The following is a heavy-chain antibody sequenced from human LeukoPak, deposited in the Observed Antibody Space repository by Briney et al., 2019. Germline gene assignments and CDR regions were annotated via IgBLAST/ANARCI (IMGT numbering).Heavy chain of an antibody. CDR3: AADLHYYDYDFWSGYYNPRYYYYGMDV. Sequence: RASVKVSCKASGFTFTSSAVQWVRQARGQRLEWIGWIVVGSGNTNYAQKFQERVTITRDMSTSTAYMELSSLRSEGTAVYYCAADLHYYDYDFWSGYYNPRYYYYGMDVWGQGTTVTVSS. CDR2: IVVGSGNT. CDR1: GFTFTSSA. D-gene: IGHD3-3*01. V-gene: IGHV1-58*01. J-gene: IGHJ6*02.